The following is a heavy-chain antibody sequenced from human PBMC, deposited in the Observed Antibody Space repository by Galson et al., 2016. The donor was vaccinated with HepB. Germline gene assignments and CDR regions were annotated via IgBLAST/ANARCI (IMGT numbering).Heavy chain of an antibody. CDR2: IYYSGGST. Sequence: SETLSLTCTVSGGSISSGGYYWSWIRQHPGKGLEWIGYIYYSGGSTNYNPSPKSRVTISVDTLKNQFSLKLSSVTAADTAVYFCARVRIAVVENSYFFDSWGQGTLVTVSS. J-gene: IGHJ4*02. V-gene: IGHV4-61*08. CDR3: ARVRIAVVENSYFFDS. CDR1: GGSISSGGYY. D-gene: IGHD6-19*01.